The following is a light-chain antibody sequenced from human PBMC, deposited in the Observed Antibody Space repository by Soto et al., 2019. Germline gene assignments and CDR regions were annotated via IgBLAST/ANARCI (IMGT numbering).Light chain of an antibody. Sequence: QSVLTQPPSASGTPGQRVTISCSGSSSNIGSNYVYWYQQLPGTAPKLLIYRNNQRPSGVPDRFSGSKSGTSASLAISGLRSEDEADYYCAAWDDNLRNVVFGGGTKLTVL. J-gene: IGLJ2*01. CDR1: SSNIGSNY. CDR2: RNN. CDR3: AAWDDNLRNVV. V-gene: IGLV1-47*01.